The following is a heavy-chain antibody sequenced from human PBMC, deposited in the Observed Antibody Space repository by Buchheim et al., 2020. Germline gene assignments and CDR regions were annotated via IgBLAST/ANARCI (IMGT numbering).Heavy chain of an antibody. Sequence: QVQLVQSGAEVKKPGSSVKVSCKASGGTFSSYAISWVRQAPGQGLEWMGGIIPIFGTANYARKFQGRVTITADESTSTAYMELSSLRSEDTAVYYCASSVSLTGYKYYYYYYGMDVWGQGTT. V-gene: IGHV1-69*01. D-gene: IGHD3-9*01. CDR2: IIPIFGTA. J-gene: IGHJ6*02. CDR1: GGTFSSYA. CDR3: ASSVSLTGYKYYYYYYGMDV.